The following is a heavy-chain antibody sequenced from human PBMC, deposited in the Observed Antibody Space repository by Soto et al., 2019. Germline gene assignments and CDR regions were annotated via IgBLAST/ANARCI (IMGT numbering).Heavy chain of an antibody. CDR2: IYHSGTT. V-gene: IGHV4-30-2*01. Sequence: SETLSLTCAVSGGSISSGGYSWRRIRQPPGKGREWIGYIYHSGTTYYNPSRKSRVTISVDRSKNQFSLKLSAVTAAGTAVYYCARVRQQWLVGFFDYWGQGTLVTVSS. D-gene: IGHD6-19*01. J-gene: IGHJ4*02. CDR3: ARVRQQWLVGFFDY. CDR1: GGSISSGGYS.